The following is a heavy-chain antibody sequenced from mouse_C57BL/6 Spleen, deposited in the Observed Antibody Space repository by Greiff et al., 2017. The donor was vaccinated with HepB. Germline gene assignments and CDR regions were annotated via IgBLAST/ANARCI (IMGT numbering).Heavy chain of an antibody. J-gene: IGHJ2*01. D-gene: IGHD1-1*01. CDR1: GFTFSDYY. CDR3: ARSLPYGSPFDY. V-gene: IGHV5-16*01. CDR2: INYDGSST. Sequence: EVKLMESEGGLVQPGSSMKLSCTASGFTFSDYYMAWVRQVPEKGLEWVANINYDGSSTYYLDSLKSRFIISRDNAKNILYLQMSSLKSEDTATYYCARSLPYGSPFDYWGQGTTLTVSS.